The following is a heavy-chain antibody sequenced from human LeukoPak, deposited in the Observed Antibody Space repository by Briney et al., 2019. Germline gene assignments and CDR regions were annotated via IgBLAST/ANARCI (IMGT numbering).Heavy chain of an antibody. CDR3: ARHEYSSSWYILGNAFDI. CDR2: IYYSGST. Sequence: PSETLSLTCNVSGGSISRSTYYWGWIRQPPGKGLEWIGSIYYSGSTYYNPSLKSRVTISVDTSKNQFSLKLSSVTAADTAVYYCARHEYSSSWYILGNAFDIWGQGIMVTVSP. J-gene: IGHJ3*02. CDR1: GGSISRSTYY. V-gene: IGHV4-39*01. D-gene: IGHD6-13*01.